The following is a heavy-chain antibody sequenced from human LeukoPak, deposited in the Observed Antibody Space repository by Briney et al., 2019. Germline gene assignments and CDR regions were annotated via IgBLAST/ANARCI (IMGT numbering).Heavy chain of an antibody. CDR1: GFTFSNYA. D-gene: IGHD3-10*01. CDR2: TSSSGDKT. Sequence: GGSLRLSCAASGFTFSNYAMGWVRQAPGKGLEWVSTTSSSGDKTYYADSVKGRFTVSRDSPKNTLYLQMNSLRAEDTAVYYCAKETHGSGSYPIDYWGQGTLVTVSS. CDR3: AKETHGSGSYPIDY. V-gene: IGHV3-23*01. J-gene: IGHJ4*02.